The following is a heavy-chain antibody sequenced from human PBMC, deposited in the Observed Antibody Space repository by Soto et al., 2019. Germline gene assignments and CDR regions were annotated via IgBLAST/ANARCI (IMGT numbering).Heavy chain of an antibody. Sequence: SETLSLTCAVSGGSISSSNWWGWVRQPPGKGLEWIGEIYHSGSTNYNPSLKSRVTISVDKSKNQFSLKLSSVTAADTAVYYCARVFYYYGSGSYYNDMYYFDYWGQGTLVTVSS. V-gene: IGHV4-4*02. CDR2: IYHSGST. CDR1: GGSISSSNW. D-gene: IGHD3-10*01. CDR3: ARVFYYYGSGSYYNDMYYFDY. J-gene: IGHJ4*02.